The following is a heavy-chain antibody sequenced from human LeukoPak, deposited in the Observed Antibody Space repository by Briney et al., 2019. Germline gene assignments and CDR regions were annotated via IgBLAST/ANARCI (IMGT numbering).Heavy chain of an antibody. D-gene: IGHD1-1*01. V-gene: IGHV2-26*01. CDR1: GFSLSNARMG. Sequence: SGPVLVKPTETLTLTCTVSGFSLSNARMGVSWIRQPPGKALEWLAHIFSNDEKSYSTSLKSRLTISKDTSKSQVVLTMTNMDPVDTATYYCARIVCPNPYNWNGANCAFDIWGQGTMVTVSS. J-gene: IGHJ3*02. CDR2: IFSNDEK. CDR3: ARIVCPNPYNWNGANCAFDI.